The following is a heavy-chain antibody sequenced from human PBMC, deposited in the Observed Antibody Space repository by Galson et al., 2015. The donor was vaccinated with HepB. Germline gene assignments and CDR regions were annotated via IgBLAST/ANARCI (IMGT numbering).Heavy chain of an antibody. CDR3: ATVTYYYDSSVTSLYYFDY. CDR1: GYTLTELS. Sequence: SVKVSCKVSGYTLTELSMHWVRQAPGKGLEWMGGFDPEDGETIYAQKFQGRVTMTEDTSTDTAYMELSSLRSEDTAVYYCATVTYYYDSSVTSLYYFDYWGQGTLVTVSS. J-gene: IGHJ4*02. CDR2: FDPEDGET. V-gene: IGHV1-24*01. D-gene: IGHD3-22*01.